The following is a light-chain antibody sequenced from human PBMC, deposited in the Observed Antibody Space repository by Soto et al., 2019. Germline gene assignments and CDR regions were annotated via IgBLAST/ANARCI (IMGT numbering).Light chain of an antibody. CDR2: EGD. Sequence: QAVRTQPASVSGSPGQSITISCTGTSNDVGSYNLVSWYQQHPGKAPKLIIYEGDKLPSGVSDRFSVSKSGNTASLTISGLQAEEEADYFCKSYAGRNTYVFGSGTKLTVL. V-gene: IGLV2-23*01. CDR1: SNDVGSYNL. CDR3: KSYAGRNTYV. J-gene: IGLJ1*01.